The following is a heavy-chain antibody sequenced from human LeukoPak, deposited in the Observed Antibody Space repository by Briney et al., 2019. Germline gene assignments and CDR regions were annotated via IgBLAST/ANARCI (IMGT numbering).Heavy chain of an antibody. V-gene: IGHV4-4*07. CDR2: IYTSGST. D-gene: IGHD1-26*01. Sequence: SQTLSLTHAVSGGSLSSYYWSWIRQPAGKGLEWLGRIYTSGSTNYKPSLKSRVTMSVDTSKIQLSLKLSAVTAADTAVYYCARVGWELHFDYWGQGTLVTVSS. CDR1: GGSLSSYY. CDR3: ARVGWELHFDY. J-gene: IGHJ4*02.